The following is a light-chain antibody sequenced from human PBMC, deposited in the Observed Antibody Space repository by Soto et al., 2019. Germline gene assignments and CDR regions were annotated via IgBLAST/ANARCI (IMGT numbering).Light chain of an antibody. Sequence: DIQMTQSPSSVSASVGDRVTITCRASQGISNWLAWYQQNPGIAPKLLIYAASTLQSGVPSRFSDSGSVTDFTLTISSLQPEDFETYYCQQAKRFPWTFGQGTKVEIK. CDR3: QQAKRFPWT. CDR2: AAS. J-gene: IGKJ1*01. CDR1: QGISNW. V-gene: IGKV1-12*01.